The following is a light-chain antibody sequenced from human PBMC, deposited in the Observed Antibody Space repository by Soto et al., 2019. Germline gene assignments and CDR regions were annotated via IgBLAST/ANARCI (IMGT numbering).Light chain of an antibody. CDR1: QSAGNF. J-gene: IGKJ5*01. CDR3: QPHNQWPIP. Sequence: EIVMTQSPATLSASPGETASLSCSASQSAGNFLACYQQKPGQAPMLLIYYISTRATCIPARFSGRGSGTEFTLTHNRLQSEDSAVYYWQPHNQWPIPFRQGTRLEI. V-gene: IGKV3D-15*01. CDR2: YIS.